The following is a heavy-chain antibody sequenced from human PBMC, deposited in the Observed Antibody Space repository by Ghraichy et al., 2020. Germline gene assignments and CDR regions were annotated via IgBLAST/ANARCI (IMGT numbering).Heavy chain of an antibody. CDR1: GASISTSGYY. J-gene: IGHJ4*02. CDR3: VGLFRAAPVIHY. Sequence: SETLSLTCTVSGASISTSGYYWGWIRQPPGKGLEWLGSVYYTGSTYYNPSLKSRVTSSIDTSRNQFSLNLSFVTAADAAFYFCVGLFRAAPVIHYWGQGTLVTVSS. V-gene: IGHV4-39*01. CDR2: VYYTGST.